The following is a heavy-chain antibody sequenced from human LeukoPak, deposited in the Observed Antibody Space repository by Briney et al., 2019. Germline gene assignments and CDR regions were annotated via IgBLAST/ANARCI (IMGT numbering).Heavy chain of an antibody. Sequence: SETLSLTCAVSGGSISSGGHSWSWIRQPPGKGLEWIGYISYSGSTYYNPSLKSRATISVDTSKNQFSLKLNSVTAADTAVYYCARVDHYDFWVFPWGQGTLVTVSS. V-gene: IGHV4-30-4*07. J-gene: IGHJ5*02. CDR3: ARVDHYDFWVFP. D-gene: IGHD3-3*01. CDR2: ISYSGST. CDR1: GGSISSGGHS.